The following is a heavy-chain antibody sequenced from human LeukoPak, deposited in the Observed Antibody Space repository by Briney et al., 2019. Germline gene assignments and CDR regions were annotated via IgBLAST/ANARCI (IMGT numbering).Heavy chain of an antibody. D-gene: IGHD3-16*01. CDR2: INPSGGST. Sequence: ASVKVSYKASGYTFTSYYLYWVRQAPGQGLEWMGIINPSGGSTNYAQKFQGRVTMTRDMSTSTVYMELSSLRSEDTAVYYCARGSHLRGHIFDYWGQGTLVTVSS. CDR1: GYTFTSYY. CDR3: ARGSHLRGHIFDY. J-gene: IGHJ4*02. V-gene: IGHV1-46*01.